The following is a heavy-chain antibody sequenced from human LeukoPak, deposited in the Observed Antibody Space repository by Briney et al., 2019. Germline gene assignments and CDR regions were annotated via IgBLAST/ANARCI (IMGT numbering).Heavy chain of an antibody. CDR1: GFTSSSHW. V-gene: IGHV3-74*01. CDR2: VKGDGTFT. D-gene: IGHD5-24*01. Sequence: GGSLRLSCAASGFTSSSHWMHWVRQAPGKGLVWVSRVKGDGTFTNYADSVYGRFTISRDNAKNTLYLHMHSLRAEDTAVYYCVRDGDDFNFDYWGQGDLVTVSS. CDR3: VRDGDDFNFDY. J-gene: IGHJ4*02.